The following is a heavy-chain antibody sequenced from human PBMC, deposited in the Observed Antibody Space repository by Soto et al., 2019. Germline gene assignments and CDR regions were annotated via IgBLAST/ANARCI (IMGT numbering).Heavy chain of an antibody. J-gene: IGHJ3*01. V-gene: IGHV3-30*18. CDR2: ISKNGDNQ. Sequence: SLRLSCATSGFSFNIFGMHWVRQAPGKALEWVGLISKNGDNQYYGDSAKGRFIISRDSPKNSLYLQLHSLRPDDTAVYYCAKDAYNAAFDVWGQGTMVTVSS. CDR1: GFSFNIFG. CDR3: AKDAYNAAFDV. D-gene: IGHD1-1*01.